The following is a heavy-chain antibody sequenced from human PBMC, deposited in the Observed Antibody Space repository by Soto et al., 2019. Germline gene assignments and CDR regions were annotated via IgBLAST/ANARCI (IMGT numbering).Heavy chain of an antibody. V-gene: IGHV1-69*06. Sequence: QVHLVQSGPEVKRPGSSVKVSCKASGDTFGRNAIHWVRQAPGQGLEWMGGIIPMFPTTNYAQKFKGRLTIYGAKSTGTAYMEMTSLRSEDTAVYYCTKDGDSADYGYWCQGTLVTVSS. CDR2: IIPMFPTT. CDR3: TKDGDSADYGY. CDR1: GDTFGRNA. D-gene: IGHD2-21*01. J-gene: IGHJ4*02.